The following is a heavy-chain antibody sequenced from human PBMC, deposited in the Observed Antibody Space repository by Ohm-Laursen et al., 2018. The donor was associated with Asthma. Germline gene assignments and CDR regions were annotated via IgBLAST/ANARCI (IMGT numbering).Heavy chain of an antibody. J-gene: IGHJ4*02. CDR1: GFTLSRFH. V-gene: IGHV3-48*04. CDR2: ISTGSRMI. D-gene: IGHD3-10*01. CDR3: AVSIYAYGEGAY. Sequence: SLRLSCAASGFTLSRFHMNWVRQAPGKGLEWVSHISTGSRMILYGGSVKGRFTISRDNAHNSLYLQMNSLRAEDTAFYYCAVSIYAYGEGAYWGQGTLVTVSS.